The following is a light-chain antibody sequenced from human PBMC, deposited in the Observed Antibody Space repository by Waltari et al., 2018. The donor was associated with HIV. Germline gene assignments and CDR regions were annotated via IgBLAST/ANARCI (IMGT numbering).Light chain of an antibody. CDR1: QSVGNN. CDR2: GAF. V-gene: IGKV3D-15*01. Sequence: EIVLTQSPATLSVSPGEGATLSCRASQSVGNNLAWYQQKPGLAPRLLIYGAFTRATGIPTRFSGSGSGTDFTLTISSLQSEDFALYYCQQYKSWPLTFGGGTKVEI. CDR3: QQYKSWPLT. J-gene: IGKJ4*01.